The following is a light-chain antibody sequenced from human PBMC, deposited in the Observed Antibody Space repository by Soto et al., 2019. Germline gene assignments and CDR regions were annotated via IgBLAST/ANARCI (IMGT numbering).Light chain of an antibody. V-gene: IGLV2-14*01. CDR3: SSYTRSSNVV. CDR1: SSDVGGYNY. CDR2: DVS. J-gene: IGLJ2*01. Sequence: QSALTHPASVSGSPGQSITISCTGTSSDVGGYNYVSWYQQHPGKAPKLMIYDVSNRHSGVSNRFSGSKSGNTASLTISGLQAEDEADYYCSSYTRSSNVVFGGGTKLTVL.